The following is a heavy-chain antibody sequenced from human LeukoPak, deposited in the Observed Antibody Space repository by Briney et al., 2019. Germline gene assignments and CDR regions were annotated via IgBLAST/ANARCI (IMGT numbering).Heavy chain of an antibody. CDR1: GYTFTGYY. Sequence: ASVKVSCKASGYTFTGYYMHWVRQAPGQGLEWMGWINPNSGGTNYAQKFQGRVTMTRDTSISTAYMELSRLRSDDTAVYYCARTLVVRGYFDCWGQGTLVTVSS. V-gene: IGHV1-2*02. CDR3: ARTLVVRGYFDC. CDR2: INPNSGGT. D-gene: IGHD3-22*01. J-gene: IGHJ4*02.